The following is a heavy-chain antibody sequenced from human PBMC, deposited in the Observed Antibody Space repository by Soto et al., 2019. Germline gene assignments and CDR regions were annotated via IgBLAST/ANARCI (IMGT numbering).Heavy chain of an antibody. Sequence: GGSLRLSCAASGFTFSSYAMSWVRQAPGKGLEWVSAISGSGGSTYYADSVKGWFTISRDNSKNTLYLQMNSLRAEDTAVYYCATGNSGYDLDFDYWGQGTLVTVSS. CDR1: GFTFSSYA. V-gene: IGHV3-23*01. CDR3: ATGNSGYDLDFDY. D-gene: IGHD5-12*01. CDR2: ISGSGGST. J-gene: IGHJ4*02.